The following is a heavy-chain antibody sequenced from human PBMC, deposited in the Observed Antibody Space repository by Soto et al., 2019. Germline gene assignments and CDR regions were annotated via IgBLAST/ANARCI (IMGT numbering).Heavy chain of an antibody. CDR2: IYSGGST. CDR1: GFTVSSNY. V-gene: IGHV3-53*01. J-gene: IGHJ6*02. Sequence: GGSLRLSCAASGFTVSSNYVSWVRQAPGKGLEWVSVIYSGGSTYYADSVKGRFTISRDNSKSTLYLQMNSLRAEDTALYYCAKGRSYYYYYGVDVWGQGTTVTVSS. CDR3: AKGRSYYYYYGVDV.